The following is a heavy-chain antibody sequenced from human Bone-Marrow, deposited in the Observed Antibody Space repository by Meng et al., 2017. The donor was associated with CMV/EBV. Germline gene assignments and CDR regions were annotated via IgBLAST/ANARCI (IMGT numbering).Heavy chain of an antibody. J-gene: IGHJ6*02. D-gene: IGHD3-10*01. Sequence: SETLSLTCTVSGGSISSYYWSWIRQPPGKGLEWIGYIYYSGSTNYNPSLKSRVTISVDTSKNQFSLKLSSVTAADTAVYYCARGFYGSGSYYTSPKYYYYYGMVVWGQGTTVTVSS. CDR2: IYYSGST. CDR3: ARGFYGSGSYYTSPKYYYYYGMVV. V-gene: IGHV4-59*01. CDR1: GGSISSYY.